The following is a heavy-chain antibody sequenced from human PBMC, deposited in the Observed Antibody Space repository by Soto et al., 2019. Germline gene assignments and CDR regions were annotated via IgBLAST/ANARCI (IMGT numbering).Heavy chain of an antibody. Sequence: GGSLRLSCAASGFTFSDYYMSWIRQAPGKGLEWVSYISSSGSTIYYADSVKGRFTISRDNAKNSLYLQMNSLRAEDTAVYYCARDSDILTGYYCFMAVWGKGTTVTVSS. CDR3: ARDSDILTGYYCFMAV. CDR2: ISSSGSTI. CDR1: GFTFSDYY. V-gene: IGHV3-11*01. D-gene: IGHD3-9*01. J-gene: IGHJ6*04.